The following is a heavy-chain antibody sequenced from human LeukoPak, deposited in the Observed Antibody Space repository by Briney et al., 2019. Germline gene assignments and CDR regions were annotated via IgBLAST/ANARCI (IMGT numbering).Heavy chain of an antibody. CDR1: GFTSSGYW. J-gene: IGHJ4*02. Sequence: GGSLRLSCAAAGFTSSGYWMHWVRQPPGKGLVWVSRIDSDGSSTGYADFVKDRFTISRDNAKNTLYLQVNSLTAEDTAVYYCASGNSFISGWYRVDFWGQGALVTVSS. CDR3: ASGNSFISGWYRVDF. D-gene: IGHD6-19*01. CDR2: IDSDGSST. V-gene: IGHV3-74*01.